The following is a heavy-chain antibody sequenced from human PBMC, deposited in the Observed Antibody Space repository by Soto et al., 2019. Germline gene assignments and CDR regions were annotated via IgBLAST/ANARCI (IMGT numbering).Heavy chain of an antibody. CDR3: AKRGDYYDSSGYFDY. J-gene: IGHJ4*02. D-gene: IGHD3-22*01. CDR2: ISGSGGST. V-gene: IGHV3-23*01. CDR1: GFTFSSYA. Sequence: GESLKISCAASGFTFSSYAMSWVRQAPGKGLEWVSAISGSGGSTYYADSVKGRFTISRDNSKNTPYLQMNSLRAEDTAVYYCAKRGDYYDSSGYFDYWGQGTLVTVSS.